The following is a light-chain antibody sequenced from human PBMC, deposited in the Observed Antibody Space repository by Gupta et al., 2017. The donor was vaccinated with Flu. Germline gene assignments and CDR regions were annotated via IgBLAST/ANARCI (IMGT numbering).Light chain of an antibody. J-gene: IGKJ1*01. CDR3: IQDSGYPRT. CDR1: KDSYDY. Sequence: PSSRSAYTGDRVTITCRASKDSYDYIAWFQQKPGTAPKRLIYAVSTWQSGVPSRFSGSGSGTDFTLKVSGMKSEDFAIYYCIQDSGYPRTLGQGTKLEI. V-gene: IGKV1-8*01. CDR2: AVS.